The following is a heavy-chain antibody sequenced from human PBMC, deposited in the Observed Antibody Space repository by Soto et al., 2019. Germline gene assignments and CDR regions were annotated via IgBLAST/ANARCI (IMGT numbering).Heavy chain of an antibody. CDR1: GYTFSAYS. J-gene: IGHJ4*02. CDR3: ARDNGYYDI. D-gene: IGHD3-16*01. CDR2: ISTYSGNT. Sequence: GVSVKVSCKTSGYTFSAYSINWVRQAPGQGLEWMAWISTYSGNTHYAERVQGRVTVTLDKSARTAFMEMRGLTSDDTAVYFCARDNGYYDIWGQGTLVTVSS. V-gene: IGHV1-18*04.